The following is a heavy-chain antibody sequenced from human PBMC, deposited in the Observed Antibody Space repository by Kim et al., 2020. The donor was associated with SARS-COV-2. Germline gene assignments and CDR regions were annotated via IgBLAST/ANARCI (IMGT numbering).Heavy chain of an antibody. CDR3: ARAQRGYYDSSGYSVYYFDY. J-gene: IGHJ4*02. Sequence: ASVKVSCKASGYTFTSYDINWVRQATGQGLEWMGWMNPNSGNTGYAQKFQGRVTMTRNTSISTAYMELSSLRSEDTAVYYCARAQRGYYDSSGYSVYYFDYWGQGTLVTVSS. CDR2: MNPNSGNT. CDR1: GYTFTSYD. D-gene: IGHD3-22*01. V-gene: IGHV1-8*01.